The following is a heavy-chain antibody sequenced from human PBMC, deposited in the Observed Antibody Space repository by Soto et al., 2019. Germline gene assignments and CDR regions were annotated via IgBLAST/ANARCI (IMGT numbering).Heavy chain of an antibody. Sequence: QVQLVQSGAEVKKPGASVKVSCKASGYTFTSYYMHWVRQAPGQGLEWMGIINPSGGSTSYAQKFQGRVTMTRDTSTSTVYMELSSLRSEDTAVYYCATVRNNVLRFLEWPRSYGMDVWGQGTTVTVSS. CDR1: GYTFTSYY. J-gene: IGHJ6*02. V-gene: IGHV1-46*01. CDR3: ATVRNNVLRFLEWPRSYGMDV. D-gene: IGHD3-3*01. CDR2: INPSGGST.